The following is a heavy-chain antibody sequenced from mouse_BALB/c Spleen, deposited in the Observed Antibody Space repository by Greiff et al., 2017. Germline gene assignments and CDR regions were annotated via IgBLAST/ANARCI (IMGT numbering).Heavy chain of an antibody. J-gene: IGHJ4*01. Sequence: EVKLVESGGGLVQPGGSLRLSCATSGFTFTDYYMSWVRQPPGKALEWLGFIRNKANGYTTEYSASVKGRFTISRDNSQSILYLQMNTLRAEDSATYYCASHPVGVRGAMDYWGQGTSVTVSS. CDR2: IRNKANGYTT. CDR3: ASHPVGVRGAMDY. V-gene: IGHV7-3*02. CDR1: GFTFTDYY. D-gene: IGHD2-14*01.